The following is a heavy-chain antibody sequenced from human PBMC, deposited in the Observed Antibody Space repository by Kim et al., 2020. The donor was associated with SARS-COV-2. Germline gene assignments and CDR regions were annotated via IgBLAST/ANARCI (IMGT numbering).Heavy chain of an antibody. D-gene: IGHD3-10*01. CDR2: IYTSGST. J-gene: IGHJ6*03. CDR3: ARETARGYYGSGSYYNVDYMDV. Sequence: SETLSLTCTVSGGSISSYYWSWIRQPAGKGLEWIGRIYTSGSTNYNPSLKSRVTMSVDTSKNQFSLKLSSVTAADTAVYYCARETARGYYGSGSYYNVDYMDVWGKGTTVTVSS. V-gene: IGHV4-4*07. CDR1: GGSISSYY.